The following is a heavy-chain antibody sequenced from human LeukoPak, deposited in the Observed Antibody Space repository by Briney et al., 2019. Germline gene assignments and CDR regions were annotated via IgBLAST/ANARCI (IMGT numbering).Heavy chain of an antibody. J-gene: IGHJ6*02. CDR3: ARDFPPDYYDSSGSYGMHV. CDR1: GGSISSYY. V-gene: IGHV4-59*01. D-gene: IGHD3-22*01. CDR2: IYYSGST. Sequence: SETLSLTCTVSGGSISSYYWSWIRQPPGKGLEWIGYIYYSGSTNYNPSLKSRVTISVDTSKNQFSLKLSSVTAADTAVYYCARDFPPDYYDSSGSYGMHVWGQGTTVTVSS.